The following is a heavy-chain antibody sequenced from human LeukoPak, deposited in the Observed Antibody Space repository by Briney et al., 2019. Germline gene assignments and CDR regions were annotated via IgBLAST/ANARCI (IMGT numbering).Heavy chain of an antibody. V-gene: IGHV3-7*01. D-gene: IGHD2-15*01. J-gene: IGHJ4*02. Sequence: GRSLRLSCAASGFTFSSYVMHWVRQAPGKGLEWVANIKQDGSEKYYVDSVKGRFTISRDNAKNSLYLQMNSLRAEDTAVYYCARARVPGGSCPGYWGQGTLVTVSS. CDR2: IKQDGSEK. CDR3: ARARVPGGSCPGY. CDR1: GFTFSSYV.